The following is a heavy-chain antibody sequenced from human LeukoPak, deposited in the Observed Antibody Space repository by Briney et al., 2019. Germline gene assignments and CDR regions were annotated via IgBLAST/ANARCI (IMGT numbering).Heavy chain of an antibody. D-gene: IGHD2-2*01. CDR1: GFTFSSYA. Sequence: PGGSLRLSCAASGFTFSSYAMSWVRQAPGKGLEWVSAISGSGGNTYYADSVKGRFTISRDNSKNTLYLQMNSLRAEDTAVYYCAKYDLSWGIVVVPAAHFDYWGQGTLVTASS. CDR2: ISGSGGNT. CDR3: AKYDLSWGIVVVPAAHFDY. V-gene: IGHV3-23*01. J-gene: IGHJ4*02.